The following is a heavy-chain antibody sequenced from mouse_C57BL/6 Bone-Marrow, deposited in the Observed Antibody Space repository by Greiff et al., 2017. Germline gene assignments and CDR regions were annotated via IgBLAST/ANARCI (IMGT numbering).Heavy chain of an antibody. V-gene: IGHV14-4*01. CDR3: TKGTTVG. D-gene: IGHD1-1*01. CDR1: GFNIKDDY. CDR2: IDPENGDT. Sequence: EVQLQQSGAELVRPGASVKLSCTASGFNIKDDYMHWVKQRPEQGLEWIGWIDPENGDTEYASKFQGKATITADTSSNTAYLQLSSLTSEDTAVYYCTKGTTVGRGQVTLVTVSA. J-gene: IGHJ3*01.